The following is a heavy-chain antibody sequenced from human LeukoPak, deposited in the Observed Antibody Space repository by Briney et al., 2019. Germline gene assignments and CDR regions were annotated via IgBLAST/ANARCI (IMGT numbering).Heavy chain of an antibody. CDR3: ARVQGSYYRP. CDR2: INHSGST. V-gene: IGHV4-34*01. CDR1: GGSFSGYY. Sequence: SETLSFTCAVYGGSFSGYYWSWIRQPPGKGLEWIGEINHSGSTNYNPSLKSRVTISVDTSKNQFSLKLSSVTAADTAVYYCARVQGSYYRPWGQGTLVTVSS. D-gene: IGHD1-26*01. J-gene: IGHJ5*02.